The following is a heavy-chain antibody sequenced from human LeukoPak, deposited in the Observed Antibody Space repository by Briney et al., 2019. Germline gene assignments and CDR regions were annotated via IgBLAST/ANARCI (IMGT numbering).Heavy chain of an antibody. Sequence: SQTLSLTCAISGDTVTSNSAAWNWIRQSPSRGLEWLGRTYYRSKWYNDYAVSVKSRITISPDTSKTQSSLQLNSVTPEDTAVYYWARDRRVRYGDYAGQCGMDVWGQGTTVTVSS. J-gene: IGHJ6*02. V-gene: IGHV6-1*01. CDR2: TYYRSKWYN. D-gene: IGHD4-17*01. CDR3: ARDRRVRYGDYAGQCGMDV. CDR1: GDTVTSNSAA.